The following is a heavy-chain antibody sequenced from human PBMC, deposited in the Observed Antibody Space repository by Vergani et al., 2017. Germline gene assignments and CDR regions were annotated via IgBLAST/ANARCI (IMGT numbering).Heavy chain of an antibody. CDR1: GYTFTSYY. CDR2: INPSGGST. V-gene: IGHV1-46*01. Sequence: QVQLVQSGAVVKKPGASVKVSCKASGYTFTSYYMHWVRQAPGQGLEWMGIINPSGGSTSYAQKFQGRVTMTRDTSTSTVYMELSSLRSEDTAVYYCARDLRKMATIRRFAFDIWGQGTMVTVSS. D-gene: IGHD5-24*01. CDR3: ARDLRKMATIRRFAFDI. J-gene: IGHJ3*02.